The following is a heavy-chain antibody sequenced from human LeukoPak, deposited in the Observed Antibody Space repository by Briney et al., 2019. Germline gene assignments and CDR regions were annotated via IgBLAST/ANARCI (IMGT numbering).Heavy chain of an antibody. Sequence: PGGSLRVSCPASGFTFSNYYMSWVRQAPGKGLEWVAHINKDGSEKYYVDSVKGRFTISRDNAKNSLYLQMNSLRVEDTAVYYCARGYADYWGQGTLVTVSS. CDR3: ARGYADY. CDR1: GFTFSNYY. V-gene: IGHV3-7*01. J-gene: IGHJ4*02. CDR2: INKDGSEK. D-gene: IGHD5-12*01.